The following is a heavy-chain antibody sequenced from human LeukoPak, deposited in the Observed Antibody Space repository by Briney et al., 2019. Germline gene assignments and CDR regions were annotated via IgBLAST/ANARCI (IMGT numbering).Heavy chain of an antibody. CDR2: INWNGGST. CDR3: ARSSGYSSSPPRFDY. CDR1: GFTFSSYG. V-gene: IGHV3-20*04. Sequence: GGSLRLSCAASGFTFSSYGMHWVRQAPGKGLEWVSGINWNGGSTGYADSVKGRFTISRDNAKNSLYLQMNSLRAEDTALYYCARSSGYSSSPPRFDYWGQGTLVTVSS. J-gene: IGHJ4*02. D-gene: IGHD6-13*01.